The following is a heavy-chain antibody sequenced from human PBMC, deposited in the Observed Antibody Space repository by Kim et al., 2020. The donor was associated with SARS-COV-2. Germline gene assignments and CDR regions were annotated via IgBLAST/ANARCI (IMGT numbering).Heavy chain of an antibody. CDR3: ASDFDGMDV. CDR1: GFTFSSYA. V-gene: IGHV3-30*04. J-gene: IGHJ6*02. D-gene: IGHD3-3*01. CDR2: ISYDGSNK. Sequence: GGSLRLSCAASGFTFSSYAMHWVRQAPGKGLEWVAVISYDGSNKYYADSVKGRFTISRDNSKNTLYLQMNSLRAEDTAVYYCASDFDGMDVWGQGTTVTVSS.